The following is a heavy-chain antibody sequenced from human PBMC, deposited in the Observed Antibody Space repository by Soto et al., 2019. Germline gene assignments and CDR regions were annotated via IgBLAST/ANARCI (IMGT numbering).Heavy chain of an antibody. CDR2: IVVGSGNT. D-gene: IGHD3-3*01. V-gene: IGHV1-58*01. J-gene: IGHJ4*02. CDR1: GFTFTSSA. CDR3: AADLRGYDFWSGYYTGIDY. Sequence: SVKVSCKASGFTFTSSAVQWVRQSRGQRLEWIGWIVVGSGNTNYAQKFQERVTITRDMSTSTAYMELSSLRSEDTAVYYCAADLRGYDFWSGYYTGIDYWGQGTLVTVSS.